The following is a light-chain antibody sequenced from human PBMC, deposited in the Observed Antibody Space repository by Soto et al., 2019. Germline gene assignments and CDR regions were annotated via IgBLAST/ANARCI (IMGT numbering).Light chain of an antibody. CDR3: QQYNSYSPRDT. CDR1: QSISSW. Sequence: DIQMTQSPSTLYASVGDRVTITCRASQSISSWLAWYQQKPGKAPKLLIYKASSLESGVPSRFSGSGSGTEINLTISSLQPDDFATYSCQQYNSYSPRDTFGQGTKLEIK. J-gene: IGKJ2*01. V-gene: IGKV1-5*03. CDR2: KAS.